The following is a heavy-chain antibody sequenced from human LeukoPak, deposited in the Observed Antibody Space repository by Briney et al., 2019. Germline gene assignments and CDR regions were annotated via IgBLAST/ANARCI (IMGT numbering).Heavy chain of an antibody. D-gene: IGHD2-21*02. CDR1: GYTFTSYY. CDR3: ARDSGGSVVVTAANDY. J-gene: IGHJ4*02. Sequence: ASVKVSCKASGYTFTSYYMHWVRQAPGQGLEWMGIINPSGGSTSYAQKFQGRVTMTRDMSTSTVYMELSSLRSEDTAVYYCARDSGGSVVVTAANDYWGQGTLVTVSS. V-gene: IGHV1-46*01. CDR2: INPSGGST.